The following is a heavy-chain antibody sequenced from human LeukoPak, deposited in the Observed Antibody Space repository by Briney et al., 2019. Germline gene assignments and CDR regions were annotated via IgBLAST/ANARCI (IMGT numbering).Heavy chain of an antibody. Sequence: GGSLRLSCAASGFTFSSYWMSWVRQAPGKGLEWVANIKQDGSEKYYVDSVKGRFTISRDNAKNSLYLQMNSLRAEDTAVYYCAREGPNWNYGSTDYWGQGTLVTVSS. J-gene: IGHJ4*02. D-gene: IGHD1-7*01. CDR1: GFTFSSYW. CDR3: AREGPNWNYGSTDY. V-gene: IGHV3-7*01. CDR2: IKQDGSEK.